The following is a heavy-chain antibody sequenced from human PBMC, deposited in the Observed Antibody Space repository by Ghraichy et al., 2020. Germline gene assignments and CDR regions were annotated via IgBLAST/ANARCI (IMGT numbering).Heavy chain of an antibody. CDR2: IYYSGST. J-gene: IGHJ3*02. CDR3: ARGIGRDGYNDAFDI. CDR1: GGSISSYY. Sequence: SETLSLTCTVSGGSISSYYWSWIRQPPGKGLEWIGYIYYSGSTNYNPSLKSRVTISVDTSKNQFSLKLSSVTAADTAVYYCARGIGRDGYNDAFDIWGQGTMVTVSS. V-gene: IGHV4-59*01. D-gene: IGHD5-24*01.